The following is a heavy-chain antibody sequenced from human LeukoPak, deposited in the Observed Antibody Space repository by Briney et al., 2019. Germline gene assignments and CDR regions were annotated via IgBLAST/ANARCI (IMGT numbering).Heavy chain of an antibody. J-gene: IGHJ4*02. CDR3: ATALAYCGGDCYPNYFDY. D-gene: IGHD2-21*02. CDR1: GXSISSGGYY. V-gene: IGHV4-31*02. Sequence: PSETLSLTWTVSGXSISSGGYYWSWIRQHPGKGLEWIGYIYYSGSTYYKPSLKSRVSISVDASKNHVSLKLSSVTAADTAVYYCATALAYCGGDCYPNYFDYWGQGTLVTVSS. CDR2: IYYSGST.